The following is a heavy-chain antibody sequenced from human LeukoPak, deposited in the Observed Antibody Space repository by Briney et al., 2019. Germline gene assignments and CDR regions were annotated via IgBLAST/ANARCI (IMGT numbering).Heavy chain of an antibody. D-gene: IGHD3-22*01. V-gene: IGHV3-30*18. Sequence: PGRSLRLSCAASGFTFSSYGMHWVRQAPGKGLEWVAAISYDGSNKYYADSVKGRFTISRDNSKNTLYLQMNSLRAEDTAVYYCEKERLAYYYERSSYGAGSGMDVWGEGTTVTPSS. CDR2: ISYDGSNK. CDR1: GFTFSSYG. CDR3: EKERLAYYYERSSYGAGSGMDV. J-gene: IGHJ6*01.